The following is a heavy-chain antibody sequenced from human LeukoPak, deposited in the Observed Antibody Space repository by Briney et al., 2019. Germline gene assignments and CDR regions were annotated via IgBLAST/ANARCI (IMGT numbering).Heavy chain of an antibody. J-gene: IGHJ3*02. V-gene: IGHV3-30*18. Sequence: GGTLRLSRAASRYSFSTYGIHCVRYAQGKGLESVAAVSHEASKKHYTESVTGRFTISRETAKNTLCLLMNSLRVEDTAVYHCAKDIKWELLRGALEIWGQRTTCTASS. CDR3: AKDIKWELLRGALEI. D-gene: IGHD1-26*01. CDR1: RYSFSTYG. CDR2: VSHEASKK.